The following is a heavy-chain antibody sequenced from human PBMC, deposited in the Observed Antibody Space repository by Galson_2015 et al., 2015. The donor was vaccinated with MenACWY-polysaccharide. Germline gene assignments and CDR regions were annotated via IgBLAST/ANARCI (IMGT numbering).Heavy chain of an antibody. CDR2: IYYSGRT. D-gene: IGHD2-2*01. J-gene: IGHJ1*01. Sequence: LSLTCAVSGYSISSGDSYWSWIRQSPGRGLEWIGYIYYSGRTNYSPSLKSRATVSLDTSKNQFSLKLSFVTAADTAVYYCASLPLGNCGSVSCYGYFHHWGQGTLVTVSS. CDR1: GYSISSGDSY. V-gene: IGHV4-30-4*01. CDR3: ASLPLGNCGSVSCYGYFHH.